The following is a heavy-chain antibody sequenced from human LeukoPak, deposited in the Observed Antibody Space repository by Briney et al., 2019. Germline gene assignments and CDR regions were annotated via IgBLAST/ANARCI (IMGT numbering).Heavy chain of an antibody. D-gene: IGHD4-17*01. V-gene: IGHV4-34*01. J-gene: IGHJ6*02. Sequence: SETLSLTCAVYGGSFSGYYWSWIRQPPGKGLEWIGEINHSGSTNYNPSLKSRVTISVDTSKNQFSLKLSSVTAADTAVYYCARLTPLTVTTEAYYYYGMDVWGQGTTVTVSS. CDR2: INHSGST. CDR1: GGSFSGYY. CDR3: ARLTPLTVTTEAYYYYGMDV.